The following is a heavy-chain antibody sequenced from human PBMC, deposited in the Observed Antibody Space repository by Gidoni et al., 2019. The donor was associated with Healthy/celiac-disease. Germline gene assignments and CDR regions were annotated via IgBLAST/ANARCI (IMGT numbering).Heavy chain of an antibody. Sequence: QLQLQESGPGLVKPSETLSLTCTVSGGSISSSSYYWGWIRQPPGKGLEWIGSIYYSGSTYYNPSLKSRVTISVDTSKNQFSLKLSSVTAADTAVYYCAATRSSGWFDPWGQGTLVTVSS. D-gene: IGHD3-10*01. CDR3: AATRSSGWFDP. CDR2: IYYSGST. CDR1: GGSISSSSYY. J-gene: IGHJ5*02. V-gene: IGHV4-39*07.